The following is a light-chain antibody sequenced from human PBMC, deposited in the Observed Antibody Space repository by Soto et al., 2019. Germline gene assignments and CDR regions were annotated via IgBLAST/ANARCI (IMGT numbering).Light chain of an antibody. CDR1: QNVSNW. CDR3: HQSSKEST. J-gene: IGKJ2*01. CDR2: KAS. Sequence: DVEMTQSPSTLPTSIGDRVTINCRASQNVSNWLAWYQQKPGKAPKLLIYKASRLESGVPSRFSASGSGTDFTLTISSLQSDDFDTYFCHQSSKESTFGQGTKLEIK. V-gene: IGKV1-5*03.